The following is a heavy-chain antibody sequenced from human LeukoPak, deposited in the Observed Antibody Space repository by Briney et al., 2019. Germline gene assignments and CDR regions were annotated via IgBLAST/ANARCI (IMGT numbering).Heavy chain of an antibody. Sequence: GGSLRLSCAASGFTFSSYSMNWVRQAPGKGLEWVSYISGSSSTIYYADSVKGRFTISRDNAKNSLYLQMNSLRDEDTAVYYCAGLHSYGFDYWGQGTLVTVSS. CDR2: ISGSSSTI. J-gene: IGHJ4*02. D-gene: IGHD5-18*01. CDR3: AGLHSYGFDY. V-gene: IGHV3-48*02. CDR1: GFTFSSYS.